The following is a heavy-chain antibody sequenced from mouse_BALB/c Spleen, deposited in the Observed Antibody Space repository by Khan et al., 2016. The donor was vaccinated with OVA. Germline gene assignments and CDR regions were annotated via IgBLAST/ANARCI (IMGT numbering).Heavy chain of an antibody. CDR1: GYTFTDFT. J-gene: IGHJ3*01. CDR2: VNTYYGDA. Sequence: VQLQESGAELVRPGVSVKISCKGSGYTFTDFTMHWVKQSHAKSLEWIGVVNTYYGDATYNQKFKGKATMTVDKSSTTAYMELARLTSEDSAIYYSARGGGGDRFAYWGQGTLVTVSA. CDR3: ARGGGGDRFAY. V-gene: IGHV1S137*01.